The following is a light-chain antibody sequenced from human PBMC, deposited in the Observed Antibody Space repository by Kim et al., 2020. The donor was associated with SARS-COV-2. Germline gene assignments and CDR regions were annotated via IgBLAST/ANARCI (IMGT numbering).Light chain of an antibody. V-gene: IGKV3-20*01. CDR3: QQYGSSPMVT. Sequence: EIVLTQSPGTLSLSPGERATLSCRASQSVSSSYLAWYQQKPGQAPWLLIYGASSRATGIPDRFSGSGSGTDFTLTISRLEPEDFAVYYCQQYGSSPMVTFGPGTKVDIK. J-gene: IGKJ3*01. CDR1: QSVSSSY. CDR2: GAS.